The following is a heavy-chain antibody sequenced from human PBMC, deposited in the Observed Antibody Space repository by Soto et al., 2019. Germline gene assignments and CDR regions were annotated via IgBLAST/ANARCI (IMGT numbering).Heavy chain of an antibody. Sequence: GGSLRLSCATSGFILSDCAMNWVRQAPGKGLEWVSYISSSSSVIDYADSVKGRFTVSRDNARNSLYLQMNSLRAEDTVVYFCARDLSWGSNWYYYMDVWGKGTTVTVSS. CDR3: ARDLSWGSNWYYYMDV. D-gene: IGHD7-27*01. V-gene: IGHV3-48*01. J-gene: IGHJ6*03. CDR2: ISSSSSVI. CDR1: GFILSDCA.